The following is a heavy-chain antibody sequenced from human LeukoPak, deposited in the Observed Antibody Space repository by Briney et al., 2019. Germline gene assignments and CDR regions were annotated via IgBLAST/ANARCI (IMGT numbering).Heavy chain of an antibody. V-gene: IGHV4-38-2*02. CDR2: IYYSGST. CDR1: GYSISSGYY. D-gene: IGHD3-22*01. CDR3: ARARDYYDSSGFYYEGDAFDI. J-gene: IGHJ3*02. Sequence: PSETLSLTCTVSGYSISSGYYWGWIRQPPGKGLEWIGSIYYSGSTYSNPSLKSRVTISVDTSKNQFSLKLSSVTAADTAVYYCARARDYYDSSGFYYEGDAFDIWGQGTMVTVSS.